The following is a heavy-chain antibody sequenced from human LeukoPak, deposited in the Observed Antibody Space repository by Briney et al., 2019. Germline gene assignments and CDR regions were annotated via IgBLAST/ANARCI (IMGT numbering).Heavy chain of an antibody. CDR1: GFVFSIYT. Sequence: PGGSLRLSCAASGFVFSIYTLNWVRQATGKGLEWVSSIYFSSSYIFYAHSLKGRFSISRDNAENSLYLKMNSLSAEDTAVYYCARDRQLWFWGQGTLVTVSS. CDR3: ARDRQLWF. J-gene: IGHJ4*02. V-gene: IGHV3-21*01. D-gene: IGHD5-18*01. CDR2: IYFSSSYI.